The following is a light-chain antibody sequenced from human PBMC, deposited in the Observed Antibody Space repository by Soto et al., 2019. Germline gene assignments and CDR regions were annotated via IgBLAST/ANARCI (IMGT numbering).Light chain of an antibody. V-gene: IGKV1-5*03. CDR2: KAS. CDR1: QSISAW. J-gene: IGKJ1*01. CDR3: QHYNSYSEA. Sequence: DIRMSQSPSTLSTYLGDRVSINCGASQSISAWLAWYQQKPGKAPKLLIYKASTLKSGVPSRFSGSGSGTEFTLTISSLQPDDFATYYCQHYNSYSEAFGQGTKVDIK.